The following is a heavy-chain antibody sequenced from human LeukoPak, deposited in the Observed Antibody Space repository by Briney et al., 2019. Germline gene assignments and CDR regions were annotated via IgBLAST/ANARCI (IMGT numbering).Heavy chain of an antibody. CDR3: ARWNWGIAAAGRRNWFDP. CDR1: GYSISSGYY. D-gene: IGHD6-13*01. V-gene: IGHV4-38-2*02. Sequence: SETLSLTCTVSGYSISSGYYWGWIRQPPGKGLEWIGSIYHSGSTYYNPSLKSRVTISVDTSKTQFSLKLSSVTAADTAVYYCARWNWGIAAAGRRNWFDPWGQGTLVTVSS. CDR2: IYHSGST. J-gene: IGHJ5*02.